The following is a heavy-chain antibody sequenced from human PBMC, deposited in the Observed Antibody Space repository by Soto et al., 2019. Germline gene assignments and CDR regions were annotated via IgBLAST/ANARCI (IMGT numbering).Heavy chain of an antibody. J-gene: IGHJ5*02. CDR3: AREEGYYYDSSGYQPGWYNWFDP. CDR1: GYTFTSYC. V-gene: IGHV1-18*01. CDR2: ISAYNGNT. D-gene: IGHD3-22*01. Sequence: QVQLVQSGAEVKKPGASVKVSRKASGYTFTSYCISWVRQAPGQGLEWMGWISAYNGNTNYAQKLQGRVTMTTDTSTSTAYMELRSLRSDDTAVYYCAREEGYYYDSSGYQPGWYNWFDPWGQGTLVTVSS.